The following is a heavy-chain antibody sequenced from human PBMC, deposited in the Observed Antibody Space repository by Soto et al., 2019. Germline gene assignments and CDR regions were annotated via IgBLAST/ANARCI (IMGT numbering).Heavy chain of an antibody. V-gene: IGHV3-23*01. CDR2: ISGSGGST. Sequence: LRLSCAASGFTFSSYAMSWVRQAPGKGLEWVSAISGSGGSTYYADSVKGRFTISRDNSKNTLYLQMNSLRAEDTAVYYCAKDGPLQGGNPHYYYYYGMDVWGQGTTVTVSS. D-gene: IGHD2-15*01. CDR1: GFTFSSYA. J-gene: IGHJ6*02. CDR3: AKDGPLQGGNPHYYYYYGMDV.